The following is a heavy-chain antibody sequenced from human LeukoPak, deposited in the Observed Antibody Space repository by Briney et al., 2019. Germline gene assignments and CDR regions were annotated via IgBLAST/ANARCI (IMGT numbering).Heavy chain of an antibody. CDR3: ARPYYYDSRIDP. CDR1: GYSISSGYY. Sequence: SETLSLTCTVSGYSISSGYYWGWIRQPPGKGLEWIAYMYYSGSTYYNPSLKSRVTMSADTSKNQLSLKLSSVTAADTAVYYCARPYYYDSRIDPWGQGILVTVSS. J-gene: IGHJ5*02. CDR2: MYYSGST. D-gene: IGHD3-22*01. V-gene: IGHV4-38-2*02.